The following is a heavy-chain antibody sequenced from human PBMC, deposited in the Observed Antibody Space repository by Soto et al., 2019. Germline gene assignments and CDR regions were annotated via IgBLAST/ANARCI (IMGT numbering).Heavy chain of an antibody. J-gene: IGHJ6*02. D-gene: IGHD3-3*01. CDR3: AAAVWRGYSEYYYGMDV. CDR1: GGTFISYA. CDR2: TIPIFSTT. Sequence: QVQLVQSGAEVRKPGSSVTVSCKAFGGTFISYALSWVRQAPGQGLEWMGGTIPIFSTTHYAQNFQGRVTITADGSTSTAYMELSSLRSEDTAVYYCAAAVWRGYSEYYYGMDVWGLGTTVTVSS. V-gene: IGHV1-69*01.